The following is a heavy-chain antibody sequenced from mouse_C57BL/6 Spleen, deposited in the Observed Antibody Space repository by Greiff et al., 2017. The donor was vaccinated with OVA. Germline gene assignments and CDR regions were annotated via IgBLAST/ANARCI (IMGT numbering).Heavy chain of an antibody. D-gene: IGHD2-2*01. CDR3: ARHGDDGYDLFDY. J-gene: IGHJ2*01. CDR2: ISGGGGNT. V-gene: IGHV5-9*01. CDR1: GFTFSSYT. Sequence: EVQLVESGGGLVKPGGSLKLSCAASGFTFSSYTMSWVRQTPEKRLEWVATISGGGGNTYYPDSVKGRFTISRDNAKNTLYLQMSSLRSEETALYYCARHGDDGYDLFDYWGQGTTLTVSS.